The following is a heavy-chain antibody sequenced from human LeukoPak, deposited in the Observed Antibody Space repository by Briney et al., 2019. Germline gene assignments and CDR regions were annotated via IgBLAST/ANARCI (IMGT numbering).Heavy chain of an antibody. Sequence: GGSLRLSCAASGFTFSSYGMHWVRQAPGKGLEWVAVIWYDGSNKYYADSVKGRFTISRDNSKNTLYLQMNSLRAEDTAVYYCARDWGEQQLEYYFDYWGQGTLVTASS. CDR2: IWYDGSNK. J-gene: IGHJ4*02. CDR3: ARDWGEQQLEYYFDY. CDR1: GFTFSSYG. V-gene: IGHV3-33*01. D-gene: IGHD6-13*01.